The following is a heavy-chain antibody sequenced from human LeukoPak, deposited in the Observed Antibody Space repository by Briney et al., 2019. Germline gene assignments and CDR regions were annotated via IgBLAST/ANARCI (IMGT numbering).Heavy chain of an antibody. J-gene: IGHJ3*02. Sequence: KTSETLSLTCTVSGGSISSSSYYWGWIRQPPGKGLEWIGSIYYSGSTYYNPSLKSRVTISVDTSKNQFSLKLSSVTAADTAAYYCARHFPGGSVGLDIWGQGTMVTVSS. D-gene: IGHD2-15*01. CDR3: ARHFPGGSVGLDI. CDR2: IYYSGST. V-gene: IGHV4-39*01. CDR1: GGSISSSSYY.